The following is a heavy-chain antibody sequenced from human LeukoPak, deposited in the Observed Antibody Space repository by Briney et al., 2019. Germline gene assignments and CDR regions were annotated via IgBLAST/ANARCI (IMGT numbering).Heavy chain of an antibody. V-gene: IGHV1-46*03. CDR3: ARERWPVGIASGEFDY. J-gene: IGHJ4*02. Sequence: ASVKVSCKASGYTFTSYYMHWVRQAPGQGLEWMGIINPSDGSTSYAQKFQDRVTMTRDTSTSTVYMELSSLGSEDAAVYYCARERWPVGIASGEFDYWGQGTLVTVSS. D-gene: IGHD2-21*01. CDR2: INPSDGST. CDR1: GYTFTSYY.